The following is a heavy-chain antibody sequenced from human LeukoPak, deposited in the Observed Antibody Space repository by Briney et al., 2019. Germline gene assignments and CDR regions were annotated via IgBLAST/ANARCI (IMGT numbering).Heavy chain of an antibody. D-gene: IGHD3-16*01. Sequence: PGGSLRLSCAASGFTFSSYAMSWVRQAPGKGLEWVSGISGSGRSPYYADSVKGRFTVSRDNSKDTLYLQMSSLRAEDMAVYYCAKLRTGGLRGGSFDYWGQGTLVTVSS. J-gene: IGHJ4*02. CDR2: ISGSGRSP. CDR1: GFTFSSYA. CDR3: AKLRTGGLRGGSFDY. V-gene: IGHV3-23*01.